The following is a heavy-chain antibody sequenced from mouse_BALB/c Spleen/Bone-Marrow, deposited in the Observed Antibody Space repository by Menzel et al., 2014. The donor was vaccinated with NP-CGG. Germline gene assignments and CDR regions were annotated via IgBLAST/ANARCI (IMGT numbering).Heavy chain of an antibody. CDR1: GYTFTSYV. CDR2: INPYNDNT. CDR3: ARSLYGYDWYCDV. Sequence: VQLQQSGPELVKPGASVKMSCKASGYTFTSYVMHWVKQKPGQGLEWIGNINPYNDNTKYNEKFKGKATLTSDKSSSTAYMELSSLTSEDSAVYYCARSLYGYDWYCDVWGAGTTVTVSS. V-gene: IGHV1-14*01. D-gene: IGHD2-2*01. J-gene: IGHJ1*01.